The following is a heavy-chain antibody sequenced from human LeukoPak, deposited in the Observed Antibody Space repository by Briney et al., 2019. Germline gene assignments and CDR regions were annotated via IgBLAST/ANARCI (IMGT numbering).Heavy chain of an antibody. CDR3: ARAGIAAADTMFDY. CDR2: IYYSGST. V-gene: IGHV4-59*01. CDR1: GGSISSYY. D-gene: IGHD6-13*01. J-gene: IGHJ4*02. Sequence: PSETLSLTCTVSGGSISSYYWSWIRQPPGKGLEWIGYIYYSGSTNYNPSLKSRVTISVDTSKNQFSLKLSSVTAADTAVYYCARAGIAAADTMFDYWGQGTLVTVSS.